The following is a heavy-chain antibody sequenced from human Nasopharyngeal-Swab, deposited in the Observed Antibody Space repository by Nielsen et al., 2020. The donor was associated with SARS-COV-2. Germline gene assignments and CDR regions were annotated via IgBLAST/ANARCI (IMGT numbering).Heavy chain of an antibody. CDR1: GFTFSGSA. CDR3: TRLDVAAAGTPDHY. D-gene: IGHD6-13*01. J-gene: IGHJ4*02. V-gene: IGHV3-73*01. Sequence: GGSLRLSCAASGFTFSGSAMHWVRQASGKGLEWVGRIRSEANSYATAYAASVKGRFTISRDDSKNTAYLQMNSLKTEDTAVYYCTRLDVAAAGTPDHYWGQGTLVTVSS. CDR2: IRSEANSYAT.